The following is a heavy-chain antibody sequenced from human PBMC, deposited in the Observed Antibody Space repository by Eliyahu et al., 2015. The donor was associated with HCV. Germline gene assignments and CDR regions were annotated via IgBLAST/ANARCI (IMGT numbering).Heavy chain of an antibody. V-gene: IGHV4-59*01. D-gene: IGHD6-19*01. J-gene: IGHJ5*02. CDR3: ASGGGGIAVAGTGGWFDP. CDR1: GGSITTYY. Sequence: QVQLQESGPGLVKASETLSLTCTVSGGSITTYYWSWXRQPPGKGXXXIGXIHFRGSTNYTPPLKSRVTISVDTSKNQFSLNLTSVTAADTAVYYCASGGGGIAVAGTGGWFDPWGQGTLVTVSS. CDR2: IHFRGST.